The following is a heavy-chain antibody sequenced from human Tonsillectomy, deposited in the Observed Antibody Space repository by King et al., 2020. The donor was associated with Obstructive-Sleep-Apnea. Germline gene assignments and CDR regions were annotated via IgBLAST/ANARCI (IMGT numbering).Heavy chain of an antibody. Sequence: VQLVESGGGVVQPGRSLRLSCAASGFTFSSYAMHWVRQAPGKGLEWGAVISYDGSNKYYADSVKGRFTISRDNSKNTLYLQMNSLRAEDTAVYYCARDQAVAGTKGDLDYWGQGTLVTVSS. CDR3: ARDQAVAGTKGDLDY. CDR1: GFTFSSYA. CDR2: ISYDGSNK. J-gene: IGHJ4*02. D-gene: IGHD6-19*01. V-gene: IGHV3-30*04.